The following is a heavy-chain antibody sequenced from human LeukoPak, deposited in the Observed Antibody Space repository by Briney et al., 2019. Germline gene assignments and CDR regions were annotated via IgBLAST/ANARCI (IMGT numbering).Heavy chain of an antibody. CDR2: IIPILGIA. CDR3: ARGDRGFKTEGAFDI. D-gene: IGHD3-22*01. J-gene: IGHJ3*02. V-gene: IGHV1-69*04. CDR1: GGTFSSYA. Sequence: ASVKVSCKASGGTFSSYAISWVRQAPGQGLEWMGRIIPILGIANYAQKFQGRVTITADKSTSTAYMELSSLRSEDTAVYYCARGDRGFKTEGAFDIWGQGTMVTVSS.